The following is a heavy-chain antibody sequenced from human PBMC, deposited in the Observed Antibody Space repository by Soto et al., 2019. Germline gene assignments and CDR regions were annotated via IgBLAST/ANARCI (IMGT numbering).Heavy chain of an antibody. V-gene: IGHV3-30*18. Sequence: GGSLRLSCAASGFTFSRHGMHWVRQAPGKGLEWVAVISYDGGNEFYADSVKGRFTMSRDNSKNIVFLEMNSLRPEDTAVYYCAKPLADCSATACREYFQHWGQGTLVTVSS. CDR1: GFTFSRHG. J-gene: IGHJ1*01. D-gene: IGHD2-15*01. CDR2: ISYDGGNE. CDR3: AKPLADCSATACREYFQH.